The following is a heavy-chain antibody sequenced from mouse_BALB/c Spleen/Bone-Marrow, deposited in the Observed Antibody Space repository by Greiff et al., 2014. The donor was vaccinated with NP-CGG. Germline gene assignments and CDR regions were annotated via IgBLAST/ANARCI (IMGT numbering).Heavy chain of an antibody. CDR1: GYTFTSYW. J-gene: IGHJ3*01. CDR3: TRDDGGFAY. CDR2: IYPSDSYT. V-gene: IGHV1-69*02. D-gene: IGHD1-1*02. Sequence: QVQLQQSGTDLVRPGASVKLSCKASGYTFTSYWINWVKQRPGQGLEWIGNIYPSDSYTNYNQKFKDKATSTVDKSSSTAYMHLSSPTSEDSAVYYCTRDDGGFAYWGQGTLVTVSA.